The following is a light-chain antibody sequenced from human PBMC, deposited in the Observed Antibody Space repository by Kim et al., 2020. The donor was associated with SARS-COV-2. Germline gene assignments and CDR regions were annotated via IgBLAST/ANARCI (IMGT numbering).Light chain of an antibody. CDR2: GAS. CDR3: QQYANSLT. J-gene: IGKJ4*01. V-gene: IGKV3-20*01. Sequence: LSPEERPTLSCKASTTCCSTYLACYQHKPRQPPTLLFHGASSRATGIPDRFSGSGSGTDFTLTISSLQPEDFAVYYCQQYANSLTFGGGAKVDIK. CDR1: TTCCSTY.